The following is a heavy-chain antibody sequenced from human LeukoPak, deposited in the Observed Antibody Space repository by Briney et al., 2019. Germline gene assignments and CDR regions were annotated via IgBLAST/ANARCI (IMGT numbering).Heavy chain of an antibody. J-gene: IGHJ4*02. Sequence: GGSLRLSCAASGFTFSSYAMSWVRQAPGKGLEWVSGISNSGGSTYYADSVKGRFTISRDNSKNMLYLQMNSLRAEDTAVYYCTKDTRYSSSWFGNFDYWGQGTLVTVSS. V-gene: IGHV3-23*01. CDR1: GFTFSSYA. CDR3: TKDTRYSSSWFGNFDY. D-gene: IGHD6-13*01. CDR2: ISNSGGST.